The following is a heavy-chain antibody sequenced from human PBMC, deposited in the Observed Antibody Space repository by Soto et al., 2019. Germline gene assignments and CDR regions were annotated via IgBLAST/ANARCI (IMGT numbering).Heavy chain of an antibody. CDR3: ARDLSVRGYSYGIDY. CDR2: IKQDGSEK. D-gene: IGHD5-18*01. J-gene: IGHJ4*02. Sequence: PGGSLRLSCASSVFTFSSYWMSWVRQAPGKGLEWVANIKQDGSEKYYVDSVKGRFTISRDNAKNSLYLQMNSLRAEDTAVYYCARDLSVRGYSYGIDYWGQGTLVTV. CDR1: VFTFSSYW. V-gene: IGHV3-7*01.